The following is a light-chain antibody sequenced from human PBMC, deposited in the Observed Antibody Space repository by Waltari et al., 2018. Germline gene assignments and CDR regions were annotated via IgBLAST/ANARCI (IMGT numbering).Light chain of an antibody. J-gene: IGKJ4*01. CDR1: QSISSW. CDR2: KAT. Sequence: DIQMTQSPSTLSASVGDRVTITCRPSQSISSWLAWFQKKPGKAPKLLIYKATTLESGVPSRFSGSGSGTEFTLTITSLQPDDFATYYCQQYNSHLLTFGGGTKVEIK. V-gene: IGKV1-5*03. CDR3: QQYNSHLLT.